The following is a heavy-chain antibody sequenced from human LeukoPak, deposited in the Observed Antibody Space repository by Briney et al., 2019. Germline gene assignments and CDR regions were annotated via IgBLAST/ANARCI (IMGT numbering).Heavy chain of an antibody. J-gene: IGHJ4*02. CDR3: ARGGFGYSNSFDY. D-gene: IGHD4-11*01. Sequence: PSETLSLTCTVSGGSISGYYWSWVRQPPGKGLEWIGYMYYSGGANYNPSLESRVTISVDTSKNLFSLKLNSVTAADTAVYYCARGGFGYSNSFDYWGQGTLVTVSS. CDR2: MYYSGGA. CDR1: GGSISGYY. V-gene: IGHV4-59*01.